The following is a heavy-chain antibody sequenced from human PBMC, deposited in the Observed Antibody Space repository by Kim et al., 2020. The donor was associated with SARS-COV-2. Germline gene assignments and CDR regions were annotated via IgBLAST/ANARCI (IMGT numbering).Heavy chain of an antibody. CDR3: ARDSGAFDL. D-gene: IGHD1-26*01. CDR2: YT. V-gene: IGHV3-21*06. J-gene: IGHJ3*01. Sequence: YTFYADSVKGRVTISRDNAKNSLFLQFHTLRAEDTGVYYCARDSGAFDLWGQGTMVTVSS.